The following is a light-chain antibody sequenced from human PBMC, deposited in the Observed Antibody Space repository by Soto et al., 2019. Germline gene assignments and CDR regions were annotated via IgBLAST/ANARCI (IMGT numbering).Light chain of an antibody. CDR1: QSVSSSY. J-gene: IGKJ3*01. V-gene: IGKV3-20*01. CDR3: QQYGTSPALFA. CDR2: GAS. Sequence: EIVMTQSPATLSVSPGERATLSCRASQSVSSSYLAWYQQKPGQAPRLLIYGASSRATGIPDRFSGSGSGTDFTLTISRLEPEDFAVYYCQQYGTSPALFAFGPGTKVDIK.